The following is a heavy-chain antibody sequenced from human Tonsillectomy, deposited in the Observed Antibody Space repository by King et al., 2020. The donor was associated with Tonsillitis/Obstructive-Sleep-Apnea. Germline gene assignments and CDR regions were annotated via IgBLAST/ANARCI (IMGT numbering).Heavy chain of an antibody. Sequence: VQLQQWGAGLLKPSETLSLTCAVYGGSFSGYYWSWIRQPPGKGLEWIGEINHSGSTNYNPSLKSRVTISVDTSKNQFSLKLSSVTAAETAVYYCATRNYDFWSGYYKTFDYWGQGTLVTVSS. CDR2: INHSGST. V-gene: IGHV4-34*01. J-gene: IGHJ4*02. D-gene: IGHD3-3*01. CDR1: GGSFSGYY. CDR3: ATRNYDFWSGYYKTFDY.